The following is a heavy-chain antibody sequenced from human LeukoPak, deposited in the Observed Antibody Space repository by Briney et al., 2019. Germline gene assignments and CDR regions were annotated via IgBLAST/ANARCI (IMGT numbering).Heavy chain of an antibody. CDR1: GFTFRNYA. D-gene: IGHD3-22*01. Sequence: GGSLRLSCAASGFTFRNYAMHWVRQAPGEGLEYVSALTGDGGTTYYARSVKDRFTISRDNSKNTLYLQMGSLRAEDMAVYYCARIYYDRGGHYYDYWGQGTLVTVSS. CDR2: LTGDGGTT. CDR3: ARIYYDRGGHYYDY. J-gene: IGHJ4*02. V-gene: IGHV3-64*01.